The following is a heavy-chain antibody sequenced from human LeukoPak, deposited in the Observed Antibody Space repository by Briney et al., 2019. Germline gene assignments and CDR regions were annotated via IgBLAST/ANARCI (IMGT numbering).Heavy chain of an antibody. CDR1: GYTFTGYY. V-gene: IGHV1-2*02. CDR3: ASRTNYYDSSGRFDY. J-gene: IGHJ4*02. D-gene: IGHD3-22*01. CDR2: INPNSGGT. Sequence: ASVKVSCKASGYTFTGYYMHWVRQAPGQGLEWMGWINPNSGGTNYAQKFQGRVTVTRDTSISTAYMELSRLRSDDTAVYYCASRTNYYDSSGRFDYWGQGTLVTVSS.